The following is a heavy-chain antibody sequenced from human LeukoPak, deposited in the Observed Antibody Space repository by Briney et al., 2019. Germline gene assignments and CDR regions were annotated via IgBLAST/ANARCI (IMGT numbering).Heavy chain of an antibody. Sequence: GGSLRLSCAASGFTSGTYWMSWVRQAPGKGLEWVANIKPDGSEKYYVDSVKGRFTISRDNAKNSLYLQMNSLRAEDTAVYYCARYYYDSSGYVSPIFDYYYGMDVWGQGTTVTVSS. CDR2: IKPDGSEK. CDR1: GFTSGTYW. CDR3: ARYYYDSSGYVSPIFDYYYGMDV. J-gene: IGHJ6*02. V-gene: IGHV3-7*02. D-gene: IGHD3-22*01.